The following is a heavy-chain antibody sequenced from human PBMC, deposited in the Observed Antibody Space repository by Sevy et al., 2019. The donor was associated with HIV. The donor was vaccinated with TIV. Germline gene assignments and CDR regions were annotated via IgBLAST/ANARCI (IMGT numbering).Heavy chain of an antibody. CDR1: GYSISSDYY. V-gene: IGHV4-38-2*01. Sequence: SETLSLTCAVSGYSISSDYYWGWIRQPPGKGLEWIGGIYHCGYSYYNPSLKSRVTISVDTSKNQFSLKLSAVTAADTAVYYCARAIGTHVAGLYYFDYWGQGTLATVSS. J-gene: IGHJ4*02. CDR2: IYHCGYS. D-gene: IGHD6-19*01. CDR3: ARAIGTHVAGLYYFDY.